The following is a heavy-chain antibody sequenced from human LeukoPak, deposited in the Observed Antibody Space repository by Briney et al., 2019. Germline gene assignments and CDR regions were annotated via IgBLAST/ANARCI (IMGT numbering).Heavy chain of an antibody. J-gene: IGHJ4*02. CDR2: IYHTGST. CDR1: GVSISNSDW. V-gene: IGHV4-4*02. CDR3: ARRIQLWPYYFDY. D-gene: IGHD5-18*01. Sequence: SETLSLTCAVSGVSISNSDWWSWVRQPPGQGLGWIGEIYHTGSTNYNPSLKSRVTISVDKSKNQFSLNLSSVTAADTAVYYCARRIQLWPYYFDYWGQGTLVTVSS.